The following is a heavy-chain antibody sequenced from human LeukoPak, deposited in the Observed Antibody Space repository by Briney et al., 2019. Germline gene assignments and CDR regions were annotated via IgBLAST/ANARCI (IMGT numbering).Heavy chain of an antibody. J-gene: IGHJ4*02. CDR2: IYYSGST. Sequence: PSETLSLTCTVSGGSISSSSYYWGWIRQPPGKGLEWIGYIYYSGSTYYNPSLKSRVTISVDTSKNQFSLKLSSVTAADTAVYYCARDAGYDILTGYYGHFDYWGQGTLVTVSS. CDR1: GGSISSSSYY. V-gene: IGHV4-31*03. D-gene: IGHD3-9*01. CDR3: ARDAGYDILTGYYGHFDY.